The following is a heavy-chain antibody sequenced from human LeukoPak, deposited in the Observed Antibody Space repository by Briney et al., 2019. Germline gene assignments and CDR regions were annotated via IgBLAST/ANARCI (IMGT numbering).Heavy chain of an antibody. Sequence: PSETLSLTCAVYGGSFSGYYWSWIRQPPGKGLEWIGEINHSGSTNYNPSLKSRVTISVDTSKNQFSLKLSSVTAADTAVYYCARVGVLPYYYYGMDVWGQGTTVTVSS. CDR1: GGSFSGYY. J-gene: IGHJ6*02. CDR3: ARVGVLPYYYYGMDV. CDR2: INHSGST. D-gene: IGHD3-16*01. V-gene: IGHV4-34*01.